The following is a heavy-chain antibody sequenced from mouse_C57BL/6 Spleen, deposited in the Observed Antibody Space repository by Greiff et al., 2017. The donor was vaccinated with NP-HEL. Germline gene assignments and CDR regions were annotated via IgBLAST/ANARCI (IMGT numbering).Heavy chain of an antibody. CDR3: ARNRAGTGYFDY. CDR1: GFSLTSYG. D-gene: IGHD3-1*01. V-gene: IGHV2-2*01. J-gene: IGHJ2*01. CDR2: LWSGGST. Sequence: QVHVKQSGPGLVQPSQSLSITCTVSGFSLTSYGVHWVRLSPGKGLEWLGVLWSGGSTDYNAAFISRLSISKDNSKSQVFFKMNSLQADDTAIYYCARNRAGTGYFDYWGQGTTLTVSS.